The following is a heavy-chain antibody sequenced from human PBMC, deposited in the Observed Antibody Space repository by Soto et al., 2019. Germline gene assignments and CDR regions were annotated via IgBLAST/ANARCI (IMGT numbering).Heavy chain of an antibody. J-gene: IGHJ4*02. Sequence: QITLKESGPTLVKPTQTLTLTCTFSGFSLSTSGVGVGWIRQPPGKALEWLALIYWDDDKRYSPSLKSRLTITKDPSKNQVVLTMTTMDPVDTAPYSCAHSRRGSYFDYWGPGTLVTVSS. CDR3: AHSRRGSYFDY. D-gene: IGHD3-16*01. CDR1: GFSLSTSGVG. V-gene: IGHV2-5*02. CDR2: IYWDDDK.